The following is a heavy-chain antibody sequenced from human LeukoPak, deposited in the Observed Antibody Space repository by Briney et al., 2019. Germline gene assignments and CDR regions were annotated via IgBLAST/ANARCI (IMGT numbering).Heavy chain of an antibody. J-gene: IGHJ4*02. V-gene: IGHV3-21*01. D-gene: IGHD3-9*01. CDR2: ISSSSSYI. CDR3: ARETAEGYFDWC. Sequence: GGSLRLSCAASGFTFSSYSMNWVRQAPGKGLEWVSSISSSSSYIYYADSVKGRFTISRDNAKNSLYLQMNSLRAEDTAVYYSARETAEGYFDWCWGQGTLVTVSS. CDR1: GFTFSSYS.